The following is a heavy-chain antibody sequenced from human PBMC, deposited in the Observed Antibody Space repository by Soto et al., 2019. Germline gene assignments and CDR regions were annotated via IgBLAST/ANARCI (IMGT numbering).Heavy chain of an antibody. CDR1: GYTFTSYY. CDR3: ARGDPVHYYGSGSYYRFDY. Sequence: QVQLAQSGAEVKKPGASVKVSCKASGYTFTSYYMHWVRQAPGQGLEWMGIINPSGGSTSYAQKFQGRVTMTRDTSTSTVYMELSSLRSEDTAVYYCARGDPVHYYGSGSYYRFDYWGQGTLVTVSS. D-gene: IGHD3-10*01. J-gene: IGHJ4*02. CDR2: INPSGGST. V-gene: IGHV1-46*03.